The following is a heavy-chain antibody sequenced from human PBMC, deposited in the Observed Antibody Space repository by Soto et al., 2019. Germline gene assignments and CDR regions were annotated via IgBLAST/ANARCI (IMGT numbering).Heavy chain of an antibody. D-gene: IGHD3-9*01. CDR1: GFTVSSNY. Sequence: EVQLVESGGGLVQPGGSLRLSCAASGFTVSSNYMSWVRQAPGKGLEWVSVIYSGGSTYYADSVKGRFTISRHNSKNTLYLQMNSLRAEDTAVYYCARVDYDILTGHYYYMVVWGKGTTVTVSS. J-gene: IGHJ6*03. CDR3: ARVDYDILTGHYYYMVV. CDR2: IYSGGST. V-gene: IGHV3-53*04.